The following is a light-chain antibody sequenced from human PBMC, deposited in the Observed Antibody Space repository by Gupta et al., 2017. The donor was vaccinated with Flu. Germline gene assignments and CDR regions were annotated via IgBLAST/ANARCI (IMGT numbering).Light chain of an antibody. CDR3: MQALQTPLT. Sequence: ISCRSSQSLLHSNGYNYLDWYQQKPGQSPQLLIYLGSNRASGVPDRFSGSGSGTDFTLKISRVEAEDVGVYYCMQALQTPLTFGGGTKVEIK. CDR2: LGS. V-gene: IGKV2-28*01. CDR1: QSLLHSNGYNY. J-gene: IGKJ4*01.